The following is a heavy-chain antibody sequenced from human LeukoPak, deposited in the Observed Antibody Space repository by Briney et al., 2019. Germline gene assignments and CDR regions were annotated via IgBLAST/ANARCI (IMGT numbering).Heavy chain of an antibody. J-gene: IGHJ4*02. CDR2: ISYDGSNK. D-gene: IGHD1-26*01. V-gene: IGHV3-30*18. Sequence: GGSLRLSCAAAGFTFSSYGMHWVRQAPGKRLEWVAVISYDGSNKYYADSVKGRFTISRDNSKNTLYLQMNSLRAEDTAVYYCAKLGDPIVGASTAAGVDYWGQGTLVTVSS. CDR3: AKLGDPIVGASTAAGVDY. CDR1: GFTFSSYG.